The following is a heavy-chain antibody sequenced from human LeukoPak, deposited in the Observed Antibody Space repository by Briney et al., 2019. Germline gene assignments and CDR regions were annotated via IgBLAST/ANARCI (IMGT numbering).Heavy chain of an antibody. J-gene: IGHJ1*01. D-gene: IGHD2-21*02. CDR1: GGSISSYY. CDR3: ARESLYCGGNCRSEYFQH. CDR2: IYISGST. V-gene: IGHV4-4*07. Sequence: SETLSLTCAVSGGSISSYYWSWIRQPAGKGLEWIGRIYISGSTNYNPSLKSRVTMSVDTSKNQFSLKLSSVTAADTAVYYCARESLYCGGNCRSEYFQHWGQGTLVTVSS.